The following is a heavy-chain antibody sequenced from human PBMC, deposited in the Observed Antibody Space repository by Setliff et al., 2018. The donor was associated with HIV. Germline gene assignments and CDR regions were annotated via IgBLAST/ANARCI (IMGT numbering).Heavy chain of an antibody. CDR1: GYSISSGYY. D-gene: IGHD2-21*01. CDR2: IYHSGST. CDR3: GRCMSVAVPEY. J-gene: IGHJ4*02. V-gene: IGHV4-38-2*01. Sequence: SETLSLTCAVSGYSISSGYYWGWIRQPPGKGLEWIGSIYHSGSTYYNPYLKSRVTISVDTSKNQFSLKLSSVTAADTAVYYCGRCMSVAVPEYWGQGTLVTVSS.